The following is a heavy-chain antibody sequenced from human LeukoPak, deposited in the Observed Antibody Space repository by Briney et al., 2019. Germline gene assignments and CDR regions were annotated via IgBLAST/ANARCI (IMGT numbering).Heavy chain of an antibody. CDR3: ATEGGDIVVVPAASIDY. D-gene: IGHD2-2*01. V-gene: IGHV3-30*02. J-gene: IGHJ4*02. CDR2: IRYDGSNK. Sequence: GGSLRLSCAASGFTFSSYGMHWVRQAPGKGLEWVAFIRYDGSNKYHADSVKGRFTISRDNSKNTLYLQMNSLRAEDTAVYYCATEGGDIVVVPAASIDYWGQGTLVTVSS. CDR1: GFTFSSYG.